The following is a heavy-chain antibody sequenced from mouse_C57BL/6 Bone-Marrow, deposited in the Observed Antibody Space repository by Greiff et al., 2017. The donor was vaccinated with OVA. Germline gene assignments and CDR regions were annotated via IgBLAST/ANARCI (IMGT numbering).Heavy chain of an antibody. Sequence: VQLQQSVAELVRPGASVKLSCTASGFNIKNTYMHWVKQRPEQGLEWIGRIDPANGNTKYAPKFQGKATITAETSSNTAYLQLSSLTSEATATYYCARSPVYSKCFAYWGQGTLVTVSA. CDR2: IDPANGNT. CDR3: ARSPVYSKCFAY. V-gene: IGHV14-3*01. D-gene: IGHD2-5*01. J-gene: IGHJ3*01. CDR1: GFNIKNTY.